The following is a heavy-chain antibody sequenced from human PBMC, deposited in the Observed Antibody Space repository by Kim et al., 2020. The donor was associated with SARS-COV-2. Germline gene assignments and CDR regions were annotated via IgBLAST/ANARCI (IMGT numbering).Heavy chain of an antibody. D-gene: IGHD6-19*01. CDR3: ARRSYTSGRIETYYFDY. J-gene: IGHJ4*02. CDR2: VYYSGNT. CDR1: GASLSSGSSS. V-gene: IGHV4-39*01. Sequence: SETLSLTCTVSGASLSSGSSSWGWIRQPPGKGLEWLGTVYYSGNTYYGPSLKSRVTMSVDTSKNQFSLKLSSVTAADTAVYYCARRSYTSGRIETYYFDYWGQGTLVTVSS.